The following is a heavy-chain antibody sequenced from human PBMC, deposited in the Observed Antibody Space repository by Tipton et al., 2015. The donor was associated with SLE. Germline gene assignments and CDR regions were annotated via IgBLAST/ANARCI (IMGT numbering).Heavy chain of an antibody. CDR1: GFTFSSYA. CDR3: VKGTYYYDSSGHSGLGFDP. CDR2: ISSNGGST. Sequence: SLRLSCSASGFTFSSYAMHWARQAPGKGLEYVSAISSNGGSTYYADSVKGRFTISRDNSKNTLYLQMSSLRAEDTAVYYCVKGTYYYDSSGHSGLGFDPWGQGTLVTVSP. J-gene: IGHJ5*02. D-gene: IGHD3-22*01. V-gene: IGHV3-64D*06.